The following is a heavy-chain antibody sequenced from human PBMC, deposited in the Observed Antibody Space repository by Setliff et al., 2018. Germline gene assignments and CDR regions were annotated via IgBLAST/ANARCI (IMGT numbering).Heavy chain of an antibody. CDR3: AKGGPYYYYYMDV. CDR1: GFTFSSDA. V-gene: IGHV3-23*03. CDR2: ISSEGDSI. J-gene: IGHJ6*03. Sequence: PGGSLRLSCAASGFTFSSDAMTWVRQAPGKGLEWVSIISSEGDSIYYADSVKGRFTISRDNSKSTLYLEMNSLRAEDTAVYYCAKGGPYYYYYMDVWGKGTMVTVSS.